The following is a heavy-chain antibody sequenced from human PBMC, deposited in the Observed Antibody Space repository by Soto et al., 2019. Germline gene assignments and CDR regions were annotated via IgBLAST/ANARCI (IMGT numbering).Heavy chain of an antibody. V-gene: IGHV4-30-2*01. CDR2: IYHSGST. CDR1: GGSISSGGYS. J-gene: IGHJ3*02. Sequence: SETLSLTCTVSGGSISSGGYSWSWIRQPPGKGLEWIGYIYHSGSTYYNPSLKSRVTISVDRSKNQFSLKLSSVTAADTAVYYCASNPQLPPWAGAFDIWGQGTMVTVSS. CDR3: ASNPQLPPWAGAFDI. D-gene: IGHD2-2*01.